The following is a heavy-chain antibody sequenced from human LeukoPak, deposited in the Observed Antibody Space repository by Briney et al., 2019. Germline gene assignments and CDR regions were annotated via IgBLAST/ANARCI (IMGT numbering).Heavy chain of an antibody. CDR2: IVVGSGNT. V-gene: IGHV1-58*01. CDR1: GFTFTSSA. CDR3: AAGGVVVPAASY. D-gene: IGHD2-2*01. J-gene: IGHJ4*02. Sequence: GTSVQVSCKASGFTFTSSAVQWVRQARGQRLGWIGWIVVGSGNTNYAQKFQERVTITRDMSTSTAYMELSSLRSEDTAVYYCAAGGVVVPAASYWGQGTLVTVSS.